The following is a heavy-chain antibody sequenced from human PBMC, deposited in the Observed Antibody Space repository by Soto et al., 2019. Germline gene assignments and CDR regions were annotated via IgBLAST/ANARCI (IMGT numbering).Heavy chain of an antibody. Sequence: SQTLSLTCAISGDSVSSNSAAWNWIRQSPSRGLEWLGRTYYRSKWYNDYAVSVKSRITINPETSKNQFSLQLNSVTPEETAVYYCARDYYDILTGYQWDAFDIWGQGTMVTVSS. CDR2: TYYRSKWYN. CDR1: GDSVSSNSAA. D-gene: IGHD3-9*01. CDR3: ARDYYDILTGYQWDAFDI. J-gene: IGHJ3*02. V-gene: IGHV6-1*01.